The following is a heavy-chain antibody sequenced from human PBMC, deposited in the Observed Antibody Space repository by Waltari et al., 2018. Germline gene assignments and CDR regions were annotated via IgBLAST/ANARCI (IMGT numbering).Heavy chain of an antibody. J-gene: IGHJ3*02. CDR3: ARVREYYDSSGYLAGDAFDI. CDR1: GGSISSHY. Sequence: QVQLQESGPGLVKPSETLSLTCPVSGGSISSHYWSWIRQPPGKGLEWIGYTYYSGSTNYNPSLKSRVTISVDTSKNQFSLKLSSVTAADTAVYYCARVREYYDSSGYLAGDAFDIWGQGTMVTVSS. CDR2: TYYSGST. V-gene: IGHV4-59*11. D-gene: IGHD3-22*01.